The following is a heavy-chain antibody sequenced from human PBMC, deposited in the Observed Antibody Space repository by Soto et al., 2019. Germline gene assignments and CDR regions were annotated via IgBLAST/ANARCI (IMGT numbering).Heavy chain of an antibody. D-gene: IGHD6-13*01. CDR3: AREDRYSSTPQGFDY. V-gene: IGHV4-59*01. CDR2: IYYSGST. J-gene: IGHJ4*02. Sequence: QVQLQESGPGLVKPSETLSLTCTVSGGSISSYYWSWIRQPPGKGLEWIGYIYYSGSTNYNPSLKRRVTISVDTSKNQFSLKLSSVPAADTAVYYCAREDRYSSTPQGFDYWGQGTLVTVSS. CDR1: GGSISSYY.